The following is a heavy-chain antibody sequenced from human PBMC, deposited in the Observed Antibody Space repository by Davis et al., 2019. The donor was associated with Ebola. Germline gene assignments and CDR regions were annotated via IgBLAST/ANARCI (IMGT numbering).Heavy chain of an antibody. J-gene: IGHJ3*02. CDR1: GGSISCGGYS. Sequence: PSETLSLTCAVSGGSISCGGYSWSWIRQPPGKGLEWIGYIYHSGSTYYNPSLKSRVTISVDRSKNQFSLKLSSVTAADTAVYYCARDLVVPAATHAFDIWGQGTMVTVSS. CDR3: ARDLVVPAATHAFDI. D-gene: IGHD2-2*01. V-gene: IGHV4-30-2*01. CDR2: IYHSGST.